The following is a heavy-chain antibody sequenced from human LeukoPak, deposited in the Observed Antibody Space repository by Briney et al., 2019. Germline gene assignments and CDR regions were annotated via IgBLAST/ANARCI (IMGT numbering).Heavy chain of an antibody. J-gene: IGHJ4*02. CDR3: ARGHSRGYCSSTSCRQRKTYFDY. V-gene: IGHV4-39*07. CDR1: GGSISSSSYY. CDR2: IYYSGST. D-gene: IGHD2-2*01. Sequence: PSETLSLTCTVSGGSISSSSYYWGWIRQPPGKGLEWIGSIYYSGSTYYNPSLKSRVTISVDTSKNQFSLKLSSVTAADTAVYYCARGHSRGYCSSTSCRQRKTYFDYWGQGTLVTVSS.